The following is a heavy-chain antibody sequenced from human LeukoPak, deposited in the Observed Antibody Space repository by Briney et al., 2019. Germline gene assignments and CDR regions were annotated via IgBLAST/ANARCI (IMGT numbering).Heavy chain of an antibody. CDR2: INHSGST. CDR1: GGSFSGYY. CDR3: ARGGWELLSSHNRYFDY. D-gene: IGHD1-26*01. Sequence: SETLSLTCAVYGGSFSGYYWSWIRQPPGKGLEWIGEINHSGSTNYNPSLKSRVTISVDTSKNQFSLKLSSVTAADTAVYYCARGGWELLSSHNRYFDYWGQGTLVTVSS. J-gene: IGHJ4*02. V-gene: IGHV4-34*01.